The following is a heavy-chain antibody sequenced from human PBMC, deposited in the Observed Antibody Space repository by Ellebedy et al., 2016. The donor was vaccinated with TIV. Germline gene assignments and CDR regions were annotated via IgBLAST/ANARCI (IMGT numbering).Heavy chain of an antibody. D-gene: IGHD2-21*02. CDR1: GGSLSSTRYY. J-gene: IGHJ4*02. CDR3: ARTDPWQPIDD. Sequence: MPPETLSLTCSVSGGSLSSTRYYWAWIRQPPGKGLEYIGSVYYSGSPYYSPSFKSRVPLSADTSKNQFSLNLRTATAADTAVYYCARTDPWQPIDDWGQGILVSVSS. V-gene: IGHV4-39*01. CDR2: VYYSGSP.